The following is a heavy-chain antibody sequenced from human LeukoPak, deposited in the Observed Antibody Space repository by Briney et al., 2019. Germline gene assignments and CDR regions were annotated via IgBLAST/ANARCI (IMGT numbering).Heavy chain of an antibody. J-gene: IGHJ6*02. CDR3: ARLRARPYSRDYWYGFYV. Sequence: GGSLRLSCAASGFTFSSYTMDWVRQAPGKGLEWVSSICDGSINIYYRDSVKGRFTISRDNAKKTLYLQMNSLRAGDTAVYYCARLRARPYSRDYWYGFYVCGQGTTVTVSS. D-gene: IGHD2-15*01. V-gene: IGHV3-21*01. CDR1: GFTFSSYT. CDR2: ICDGSINI.